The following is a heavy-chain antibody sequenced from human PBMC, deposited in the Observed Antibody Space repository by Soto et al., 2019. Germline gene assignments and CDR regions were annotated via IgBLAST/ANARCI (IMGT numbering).Heavy chain of an antibody. Sequence: EVQLSESGGGLVQPGGSLRLSCAASGFTFSSYAMSWVRQAPGKGLEWVSALSGNGGNTYYADSVKGRFTISRDNSKNTLYLQMNSLRAEDTAVYYCAKDQRGYSSTARIDYWGQGTLVTVSS. CDR2: LSGNGGNT. J-gene: IGHJ4*02. V-gene: IGHV3-23*01. CDR1: GFTFSSYA. D-gene: IGHD6-19*01. CDR3: AKDQRGYSSTARIDY.